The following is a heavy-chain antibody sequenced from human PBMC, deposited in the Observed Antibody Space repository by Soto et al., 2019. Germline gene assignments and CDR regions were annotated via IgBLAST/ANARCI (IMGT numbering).Heavy chain of an antibody. Sequence: QLHLQESGPGLVKPSETLSLTCTVSGGSISTSSYYWGWIRQPPGKGLEWIGSIFYSGSTYYNPSLKSRVTKPVATSKNQFSLKLSSVTAADTAVYYCARQGRRGNAFDPWGQGTLVTVSS. D-gene: IGHD1-1*01. CDR3: ARQGRRGNAFDP. CDR2: IFYSGST. J-gene: IGHJ5*02. V-gene: IGHV4-39*01. CDR1: GGSISTSSYY.